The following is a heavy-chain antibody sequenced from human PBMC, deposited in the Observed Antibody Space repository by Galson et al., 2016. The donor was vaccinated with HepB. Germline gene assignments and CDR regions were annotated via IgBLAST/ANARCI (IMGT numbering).Heavy chain of an antibody. D-gene: IGHD6-6*01. V-gene: IGHV4-34*01. CDR2: INHSGDT. J-gene: IGHJ4*02. Sequence: SETLSLTCAVYGSSFSDYFWTWIRQPPGKGLEYIGEINHSGDTNYNPSLKSRVTTSVDKSKKLFSLKLSSVTVADTAVYYCARGRGSASPFDYWGQGTLVTVSS. CDR1: GSSFSDYF. CDR3: ARGRGSASPFDY.